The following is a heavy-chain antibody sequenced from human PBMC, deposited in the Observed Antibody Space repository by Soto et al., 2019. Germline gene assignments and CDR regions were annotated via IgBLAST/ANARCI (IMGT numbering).Heavy chain of an antibody. J-gene: IGHJ6*02. CDR1: GFSVRSKY. CDR3: ARDRIPTGMDV. CDR2: IYSGGRT. V-gene: IGHV3-66*01. Sequence: GGSMRLSSAASGFSVRSKYMSWVRQAPGKGLEWVSVIYSGGRTYYADSVKGRFTISRDNSKNTLYLQMNSLRAEDTAVYYCARDRIPTGMDVWGQGTTVTVSS.